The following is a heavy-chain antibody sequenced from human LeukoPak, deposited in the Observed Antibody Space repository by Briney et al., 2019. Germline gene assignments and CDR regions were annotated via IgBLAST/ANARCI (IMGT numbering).Heavy chain of an antibody. Sequence: PGGPLRLSCAASGFTFSSYGMHWVRQAPGKGLEWVAVISYDGSNKYYADSVKGRFTISRDNSKNTLYLQMNSLRAEDTAVYYCTRELSGSSSRHFDYWGQGTLVTVSS. V-gene: IGHV3-30*03. CDR2: ISYDGSNK. D-gene: IGHD6-13*01. CDR1: GFTFSSYG. J-gene: IGHJ4*02. CDR3: TRELSGSSSRHFDY.